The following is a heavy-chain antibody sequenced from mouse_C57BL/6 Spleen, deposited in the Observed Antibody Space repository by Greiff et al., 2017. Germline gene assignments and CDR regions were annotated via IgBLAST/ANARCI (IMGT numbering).Heavy chain of an antibody. CDR1: GYTFTSSG. D-gene: IGHD2-4*01. CDR2: IYPRSGNT. CDR3: ARMDYDLHVDY. Sequence: QVQLKQSGAELARPGASVKLSCKASGYTFTSSGISWVKQRTGQGLEWIGEIYPRSGNTYYNEKFKGKATLTADKSSSTAYMELRSLTSEDSAVYFCARMDYDLHVDYWGQGTTRTVSS. V-gene: IGHV1-81*01. J-gene: IGHJ2*01.